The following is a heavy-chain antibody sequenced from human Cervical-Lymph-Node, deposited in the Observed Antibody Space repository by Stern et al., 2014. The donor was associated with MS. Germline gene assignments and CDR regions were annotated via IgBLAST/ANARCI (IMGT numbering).Heavy chain of an antibody. Sequence: VQLVESGSELKKPGASVKVSCKASGYSFINYAITWVRQAPGQGLEWMGWINTSTGKPAYAQCIKGRNALSLDTSVRQAYPQISNLKPEDTAVYYCPRIYCGSTTCQSNWFDPWGQGTPVTVSS. D-gene: IGHD2-2*01. J-gene: IGHJ5*02. CDR3: PRIYCGSTTCQSNWFDP. CDR1: GYSFINYA. V-gene: IGHV7-4-1*02. CDR2: INTSTGKP.